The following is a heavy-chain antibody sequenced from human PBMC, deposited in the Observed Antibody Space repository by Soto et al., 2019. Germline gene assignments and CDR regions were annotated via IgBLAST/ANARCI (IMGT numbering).Heavy chain of an antibody. V-gene: IGHV3-23*01. D-gene: IGHD2-2*01. CDR1: GFTFSTYT. Sequence: GGSLRLSCAASGFTFSTYTMSWVRQDPGKGLEWVSVISGSGGSPSYADSVQGRFTISRDNPKNTLYLQMSSLRVEDTAIFYCAKARCSTTNCYVPDYWGQGTLVTVSS. CDR3: AKARCSTTNCYVPDY. CDR2: ISGSGGSP. J-gene: IGHJ4*02.